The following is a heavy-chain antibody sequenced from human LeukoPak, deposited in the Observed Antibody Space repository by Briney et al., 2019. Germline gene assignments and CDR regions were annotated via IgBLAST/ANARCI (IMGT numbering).Heavy chain of an antibody. CDR2: MNPNTGGT. Sequence: GASVKVSCKASGYTFIGYYMHWVRQAPGQGLEWMGWMNPNTGGTNYAQKFQGRVTMTRDTSISTAYMELSRLRSDDTAVYYCARDSWGTSGSYFNPWGQGTLVTVSS. CDR3: ARDSWGTSGSYFNP. J-gene: IGHJ5*02. CDR1: GYTFIGYY. D-gene: IGHD1-26*01. V-gene: IGHV1-2*02.